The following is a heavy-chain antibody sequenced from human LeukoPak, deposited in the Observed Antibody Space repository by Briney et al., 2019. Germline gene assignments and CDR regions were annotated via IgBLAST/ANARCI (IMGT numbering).Heavy chain of an antibody. CDR2: INQDGSKK. CDR1: RFTFSNYW. D-gene: IGHD2-21*02. J-gene: IGHJ4*02. CDR3: AKWGPHCVGDYCPALDS. V-gene: IGHV3-7*01. Sequence: GGSLRLSCVASRFTFSNYWMSWVRQAPGKGLEWVANINQDGSKKVYADSMKGRFTISRDNAKESSYLQLNSLRADDTAVYYCAKWGPHCVGDYCPALDSWGQGTLVTVSS.